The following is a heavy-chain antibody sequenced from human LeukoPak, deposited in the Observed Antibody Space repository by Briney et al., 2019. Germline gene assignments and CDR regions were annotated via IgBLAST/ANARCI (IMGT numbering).Heavy chain of an antibody. Sequence: GGSLRLSCAASGFTFNNYAMIWVRQAPGKGLEWVSGVSATGSRTYYADSVKGRFTISRDNSKNTVYLQMDSLRAEDAAVYYCAKGASGTHQERYCDYWGQGTLVTVTS. CDR2: VSATGSRT. CDR1: GFTFNNYA. D-gene: IGHD2-15*01. J-gene: IGHJ4*02. V-gene: IGHV3-23*01. CDR3: AKGASGTHQERYCDY.